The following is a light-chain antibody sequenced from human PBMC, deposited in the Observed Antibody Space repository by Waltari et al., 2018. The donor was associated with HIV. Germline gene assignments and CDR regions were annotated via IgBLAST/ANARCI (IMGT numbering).Light chain of an antibody. Sequence: QSALTQPASVSGSPGQSITISCTGTSSDVGAHDYVSWYQQHPGEAPILVIFGVSNRPSGVSRRFSGSKAGNTASLTISGLQAEDKADYVCSSYSSSTNPYVFGAGTKVTVL. CDR2: GVS. J-gene: IGLJ1*01. CDR3: SSYSSSTNPYV. V-gene: IGLV2-14*03. CDR1: SSDVGAHDY.